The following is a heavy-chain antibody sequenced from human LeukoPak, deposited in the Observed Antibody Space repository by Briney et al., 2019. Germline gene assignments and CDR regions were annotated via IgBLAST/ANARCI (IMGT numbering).Heavy chain of an antibody. D-gene: IGHD1-26*01. V-gene: IGHV3-30*02. Sequence: PGGSLRLSCEASGFTYSCYGTHWVRQAPGKGLEWVAFTRYDGTNQYYSDSVKGRFIISRNNAKNTVYLQLHGLRPEDTSLYYCATDQRGTYSRYLDFWGQGTLVTVSS. CDR2: TRYDGTNQ. CDR3: ATDQRGTYSRYLDF. CDR1: GFTYSCYG. J-gene: IGHJ4*02.